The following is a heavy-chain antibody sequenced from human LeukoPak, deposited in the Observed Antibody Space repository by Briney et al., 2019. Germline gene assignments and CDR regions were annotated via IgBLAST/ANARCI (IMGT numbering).Heavy chain of an antibody. D-gene: IGHD3-9*01. J-gene: IGHJ6*02. V-gene: IGHV3-30*02. CDR1: GFTFSSSG. CDR2: IRYDGSEK. Sequence: PGGSLRLSCAASGFTFSSSGMHWVRQAPGKGLEWVAFIRYDGSEKYYTDSVKGRFTISRDNSKNTLYLQMNSLRAEDTAVYYCARGSDWSYGYYYYGMDVWGQGTTVTVSS. CDR3: ARGSDWSYGYYYYGMDV.